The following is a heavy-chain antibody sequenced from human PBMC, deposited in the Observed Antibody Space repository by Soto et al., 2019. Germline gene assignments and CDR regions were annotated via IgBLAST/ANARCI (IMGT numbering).Heavy chain of an antibody. CDR1: GGSFTYT. D-gene: IGHD4-4*01. CDR3: ARLHSHGTYGMDV. CDR2: IIPIFGTT. J-gene: IGHJ6*02. V-gene: IGHV1-69*01. Sequence: QMHLVQSGPEVRKPGSSVKVSCKASGGSFTYTLSWWRQAPGQVLEWMGGIIPIFGTTNYAEKFQGRVTITADESTKTAFMELSTLRSEDTAVYYCARLHSHGTYGMDVWGQGTAVIVSS.